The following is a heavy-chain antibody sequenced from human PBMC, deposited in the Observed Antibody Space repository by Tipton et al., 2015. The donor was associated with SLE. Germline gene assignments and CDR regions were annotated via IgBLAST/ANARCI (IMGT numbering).Heavy chain of an antibody. J-gene: IGHJ5*02. Sequence: SLRLSCAASGFTFDDYGMSWVRQAPGKGLEWVSSISDRSSYIYHAESLKGRFTISRDNAKNSLYLQMNSLRVEDTAVYFCAGDDYASGITWGQGTLVTVSS. V-gene: IGHV3-21*03. CDR1: GFTFDDYG. CDR2: ISDRSSYI. CDR3: AGDDYASGIT. D-gene: IGHD3-10*01.